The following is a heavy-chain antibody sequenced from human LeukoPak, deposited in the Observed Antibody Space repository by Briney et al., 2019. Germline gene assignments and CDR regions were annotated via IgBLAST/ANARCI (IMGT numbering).Heavy chain of an antibody. Sequence: GGSLRLSCAASGFTFTNYAMSWVRQAPGKGLEWVSTISGGGGSTYSADSVMGRFTISRDNSKTTLYLQMNSLRAEDTAVYYCAKENWVYNWKYDSSGSGINYWGQGTRVTVSS. D-gene: IGHD3-22*01. CDR1: GFTFTNYA. V-gene: IGHV3-23*01. J-gene: IGHJ4*02. CDR2: ISGGGGST. CDR3: AKENWVYNWKYDSSGSGINY.